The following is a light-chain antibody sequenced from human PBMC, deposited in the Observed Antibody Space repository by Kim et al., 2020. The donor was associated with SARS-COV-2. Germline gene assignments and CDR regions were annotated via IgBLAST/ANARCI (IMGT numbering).Light chain of an antibody. V-gene: IGKV3-15*01. Sequence: ETVMTQSPATLSVSPGERATLSCRASQSLGTILAWYQQKHGQAPRLLIYDASTRATGIPARFSGSGSGTEFTLTISSLQSEDSAVYFCQQYSSWPLTFGGGTKVDIK. J-gene: IGKJ4*01. CDR1: QSLGTI. CDR3: QQYSSWPLT. CDR2: DAS.